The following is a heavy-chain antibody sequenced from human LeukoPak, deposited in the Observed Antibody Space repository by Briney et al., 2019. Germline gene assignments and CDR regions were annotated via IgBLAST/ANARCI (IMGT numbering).Heavy chain of an antibody. D-gene: IGHD3-10*01. Sequence: ASVKVSCKASGYTFTSYGISWVRQAPGQGVEWMGWISAYNGNTNYAQKLQGRVTMTTDTSTSTAYMELRSLRSDDTAVYYCARDIKGSGSYFNYYYYGMDVWGQGTTVTVSS. V-gene: IGHV1-18*01. CDR3: ARDIKGSGSYFNYYYYGMDV. J-gene: IGHJ6*02. CDR2: ISAYNGNT. CDR1: GYTFTSYG.